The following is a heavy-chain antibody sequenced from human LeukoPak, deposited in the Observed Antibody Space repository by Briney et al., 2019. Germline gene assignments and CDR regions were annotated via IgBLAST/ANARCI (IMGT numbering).Heavy chain of an antibody. CDR2: ISYDGSNK. CDR1: GFRFNTYW. D-gene: IGHD6-19*01. J-gene: IGHJ4*02. Sequence: GGSLRLSCAASGFRFNTYWMSWVRQAPGKGLEWVAVISYDGSNKYYADSVKGRFTISRDNSKNTLYLQMNSLRAEDTAVYYCARDPKVAQWLDYFDYWGQGTLVTVSS. CDR3: ARDPKVAQWLDYFDY. V-gene: IGHV3-30*03.